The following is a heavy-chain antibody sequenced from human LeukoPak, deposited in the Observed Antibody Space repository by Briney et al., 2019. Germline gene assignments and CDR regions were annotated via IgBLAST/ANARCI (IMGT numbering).Heavy chain of an antibody. V-gene: IGHV1-24*01. Sequence: ASVKVSCKVSGDTLTELSMHWVRQAPGKGLEWMGGFDPEDGETIYAQKFQGRVTMTEDTSTDTAYMELSSLRSEDTAVYYCATAAAGTFDFDYWGQGTLVTVSS. CDR3: ATAAAGTFDFDY. CDR2: FDPEDGET. J-gene: IGHJ4*02. D-gene: IGHD6-13*01. CDR1: GDTLTELS.